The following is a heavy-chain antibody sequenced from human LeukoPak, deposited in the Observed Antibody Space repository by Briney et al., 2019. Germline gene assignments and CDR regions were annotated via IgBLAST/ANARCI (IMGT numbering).Heavy chain of an antibody. CDR3: AKGYYDYVWGSYYFGY. D-gene: IGHD3-16*01. V-gene: IGHV3-23*01. Sequence: GGSLRLSCAASGFTFSSYAMSWVRQAPGKGLEWVSAISGSGGSTYYADSVKGRFTIARDNSRDTLYLQMNSLRAEDTAVYYCAKGYYDYVWGSYYFGYWGQGTLVTASS. CDR2: ISGSGGST. J-gene: IGHJ4*02. CDR1: GFTFSSYA.